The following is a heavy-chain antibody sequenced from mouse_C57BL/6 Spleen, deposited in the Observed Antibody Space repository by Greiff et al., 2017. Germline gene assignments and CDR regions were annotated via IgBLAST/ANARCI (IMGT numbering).Heavy chain of an antibody. CDR2: ISDGGSYT. CDR3: ARDLLHYYGSLYYYAMDY. V-gene: IGHV5-4*01. CDR1: GFTFSSYA. Sequence: DVMLVESGGGLVKPGGSLKLSCAASGFTFSSYAMSWVRQTPETRLEWVATISDGGSYTYYPDNVKGRFTISRDNAKNNLYRQMSHLKSEDTAMYYCARDLLHYYGSLYYYAMDYWGQGTSVTVSS. D-gene: IGHD1-1*01. J-gene: IGHJ4*01.